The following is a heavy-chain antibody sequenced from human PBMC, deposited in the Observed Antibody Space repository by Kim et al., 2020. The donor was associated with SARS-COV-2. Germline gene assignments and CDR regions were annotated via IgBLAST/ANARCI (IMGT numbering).Heavy chain of an antibody. J-gene: IGHJ4*02. CDR1: GFTFSSYG. CDR2: ISGSGGSI. CDR3: ATVRGYNYGPIIGYFDY. V-gene: IGHV3-23*01. D-gene: IGHD5-18*01. Sequence: GGSLRLSCAASGFTFSSYGMSWVRQAPGKGLEWVSAISGSGGSIYYADSVKGRFTTSRDNSRNTLYLQMNSLSAEDTAIYYCATVRGYNYGPIIGYFDYWGQGTLVTGSS.